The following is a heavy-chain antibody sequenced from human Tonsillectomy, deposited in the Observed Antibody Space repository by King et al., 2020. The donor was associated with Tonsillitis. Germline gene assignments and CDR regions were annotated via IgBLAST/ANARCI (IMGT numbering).Heavy chain of an antibody. Sequence: QLQESGPGLVKPSETLSLTCTVSGGSISSYYWSWIRQPPGKGLEWIGYIYYSGSTNYNPSLKSRVTISVDTSKNQFSLKLSSVTAADTAVYYCTSLSSSWSFDYWGQGTLVTVSS. CDR3: TSLSSSWSFDY. J-gene: IGHJ4*02. D-gene: IGHD6-13*01. V-gene: IGHV4-59*01. CDR1: GGSISSYY. CDR2: IYYSGST.